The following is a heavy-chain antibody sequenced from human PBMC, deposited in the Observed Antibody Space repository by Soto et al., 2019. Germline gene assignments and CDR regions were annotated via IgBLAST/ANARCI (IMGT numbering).Heavy chain of an antibody. V-gene: IGHV4-34*01. D-gene: IGHD3-9*01. CDR1: GGSFSGYY. CDR3: ARVTILDYYYYVDV. J-gene: IGHJ6*03. Sequence: PSETLSLTCAVYGGSFSGYYWSWIRQPPGKGLEWIGEINHSGSTNYNPSLKSRVTISVDTSKNQFSLKLSSVTAADTAVYYCARVTILDYYYYVDVWGKGTTVTVSS. CDR2: INHSGST.